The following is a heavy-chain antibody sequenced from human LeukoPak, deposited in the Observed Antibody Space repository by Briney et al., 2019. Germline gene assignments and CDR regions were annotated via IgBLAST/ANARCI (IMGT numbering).Heavy chain of an antibody. J-gene: IGHJ4*02. D-gene: IGHD3-10*01. CDR2: ISGSGGST. CDR1: GFTFSSYG. Sequence: QPGGSLRLSCAGSGFTFSSYGMSWVRQAPGKGLEWVSAISGSGGSTYYADSVKGRFTISRDNSKNTLYLQMNSLRAEDTAVYYCAKDRASWFGEIGGFDYWGQGTLVTVSS. CDR3: AKDRASWFGEIGGFDY. V-gene: IGHV3-23*01.